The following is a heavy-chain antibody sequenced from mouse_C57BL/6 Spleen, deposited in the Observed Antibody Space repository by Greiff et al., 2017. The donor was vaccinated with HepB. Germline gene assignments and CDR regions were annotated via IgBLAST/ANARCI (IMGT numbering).Heavy chain of an antibody. V-gene: IGHV1-55*01. Sequence: VQLQQPGAELVKPVASVKMSCKASGYTFTSYWITWVKQRPGQGLEWIGDIYPGSGSTNYNEKFKSKATLTVDTSSSTAYMQLSSLTSEDSAVYYCARAYYSKRAYAMDYWGQGTSVTVSS. CDR3: ARAYYSKRAYAMDY. J-gene: IGHJ4*01. D-gene: IGHD2-5*01. CDR2: IYPGSGST. CDR1: GYTFTSYW.